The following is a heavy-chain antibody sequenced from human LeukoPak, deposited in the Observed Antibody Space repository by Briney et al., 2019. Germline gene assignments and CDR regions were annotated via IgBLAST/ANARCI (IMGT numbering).Heavy chain of an antibody. CDR3: AKDLIRDVWFGES. CDR2: LRYEGGDK. D-gene: IGHD3-10*01. V-gene: IGHV3-30*02. J-gene: IGHJ5*02. Sequence: GGSLRLSCAASGFTLSNFGMHWVRQAPGKGLEWVAFLRYEGGDKYYADSVKGRFTISRDTSKNTLYLQMDSPTPEDTAVYYCAKDLIRDVWFGESWGQGTLVTVSS. CDR1: GFTLSNFG.